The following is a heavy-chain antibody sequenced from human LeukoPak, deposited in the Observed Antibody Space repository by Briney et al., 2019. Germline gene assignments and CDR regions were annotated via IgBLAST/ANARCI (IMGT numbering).Heavy chain of an antibody. D-gene: IGHD2-2*02. CDR2: ITSTTGYI. CDR1: GFTFSNYN. V-gene: IGHV3-21*01. J-gene: IGHJ5*02. Sequence: GGSLRLSCAASGFTFSNYNMNWVRQAPGKGLEWVSSITSTTGYIYYADSVKGRFTISRDNAKNSLYLQMNSLRAEDTAVYYCARTRCSSTSCYTGWFDPWGQGTLVTLSS. CDR3: ARTRCSSTSCYTGWFDP.